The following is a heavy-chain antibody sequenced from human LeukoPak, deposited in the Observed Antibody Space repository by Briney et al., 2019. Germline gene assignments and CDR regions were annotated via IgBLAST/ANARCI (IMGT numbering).Heavy chain of an antibody. D-gene: IGHD3-22*01. J-gene: IGHJ4*02. V-gene: IGHV3-20*04. CDR3: ARAVHYYDSSGYFDY. CDR1: GFTFDDYG. Sequence: PGGSLRLSCAASGFTFDDYGMSWVRQVPGKGLEWVSGINWNGGSTGYADSVKGRFTISRDNAKNSLYLQMNSLRAEDTALYYCARAVHYYDSSGYFDYWGQGTLVTVSS. CDR2: INWNGGST.